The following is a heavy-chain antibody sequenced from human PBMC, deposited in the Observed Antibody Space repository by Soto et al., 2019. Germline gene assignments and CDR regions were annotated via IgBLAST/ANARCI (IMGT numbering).Heavy chain of an antibody. D-gene: IGHD3-3*01. V-gene: IGHV3-74*01. CDR2: INGVGTYT. CDR1: GFTFSNYW. CDR3: VRDFRSSDF. J-gene: IGHJ4*02. Sequence: EVQLVESGGGSAQPGGSLRLSCAASGFTFSNYWIHWVRQAPGKGPMWVSRINGVGTYTNYADSVRGRFSISRDNSENTVYLQMNSLRAEDTAMYYCVRDFRSSDFCGPGTPVTVSS.